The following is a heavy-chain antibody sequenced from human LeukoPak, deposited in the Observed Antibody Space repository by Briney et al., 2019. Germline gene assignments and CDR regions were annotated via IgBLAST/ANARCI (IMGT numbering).Heavy chain of an antibody. CDR2: ISGSGDST. CDR3: AKSELRDIVVVVAATHDAFDI. J-gene: IGHJ3*02. V-gene: IGHV3-23*01. CDR1: GFTFSSYA. Sequence: GGSLGLSCAASGFTFSSYAMSWVRQAPGRGLEWVSTISGSGDSTYYADSVKGRFTISRDNSKNTLYLQMNSLRAGDTAVYYCAKSELRDIVVVVAATHDAFDIWGQGTMVTVSS. D-gene: IGHD2-15*01.